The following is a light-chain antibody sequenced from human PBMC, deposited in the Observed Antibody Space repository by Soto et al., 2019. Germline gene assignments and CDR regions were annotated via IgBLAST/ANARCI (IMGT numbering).Light chain of an antibody. V-gene: IGLV2-14*01. J-gene: IGLJ3*02. Sequence: QPASVSGSPGQSITISCTGTSSDVGGYNSVSWYQQHPGKVPKLMIYDVNDRPSGVSDRFSGSKSGNTASLAISGLQVEDEADYYCSSYTSGRTLVFGGGTKVTVL. CDR3: SSYTSGRTLV. CDR2: DVN. CDR1: SSDVGGYNS.